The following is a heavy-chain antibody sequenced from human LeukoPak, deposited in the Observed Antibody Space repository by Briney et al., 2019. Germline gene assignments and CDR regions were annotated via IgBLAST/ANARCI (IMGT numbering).Heavy chain of an antibody. V-gene: IGHV4-31*03. D-gene: IGHD3-10*01. Sequence: SETLSLTCTVSGGSISSGGYYWSWIRQHPGKGLEWIGYIYYSGSTYYNPSLKSRVTISVDTSKNQFSLKLRSVTAADTAVYYCARGRDGSGKYYYYYYGMDVWGQGTTVTVSS. CDR3: ARGRDGSGKYYYYYYGMDV. J-gene: IGHJ6*02. CDR1: GGSISSGGYY. CDR2: IYYSGST.